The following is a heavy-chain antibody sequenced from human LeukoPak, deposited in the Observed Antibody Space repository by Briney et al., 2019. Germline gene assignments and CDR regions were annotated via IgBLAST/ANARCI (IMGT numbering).Heavy chain of an antibody. V-gene: IGHV1-8*01. D-gene: IGHD4-17*01. CDR1: GYTFTSYD. Sequence: ASVKVSCKASGYTFTSYDINWVRQATGQGLEWMGWMNPNSGNTGYAQKFQGRVTITRDTSASTAYMELSSLRSEDMAVYYCARDGWRVTNYFDYWGQGTLVTVSS. CDR3: ARDGWRVTNYFDY. CDR2: MNPNSGNT. J-gene: IGHJ4*02.